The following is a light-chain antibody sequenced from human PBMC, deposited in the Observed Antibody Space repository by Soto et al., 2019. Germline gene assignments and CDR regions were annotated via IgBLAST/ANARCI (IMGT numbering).Light chain of an antibody. V-gene: IGKV3-11*01. Sequence: EIVLTQSPATLSLAPGERATLSCRASQSVSSYLAWYQQKPGQAPRLLIYDASNRATGIPARFSGSGSGTAFTLTISSLEPDDFAVYDCQQRSDWPSTFGGGTKVQIK. J-gene: IGKJ4*02. CDR2: DAS. CDR1: QSVSSY. CDR3: QQRSDWPST.